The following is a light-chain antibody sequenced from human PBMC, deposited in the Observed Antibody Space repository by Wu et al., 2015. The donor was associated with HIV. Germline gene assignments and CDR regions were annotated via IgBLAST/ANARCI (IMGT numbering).Light chain of an antibody. CDR2: GAS. Sequence: EIVMTQSPATLSVSPGERATLSCRASQSVSSKLAWYQQKPGQAPRLLIYGASTRATGIPARFSGSGSGTEFTLNISSLQSGDFVVYYCQQYNNWPLTFGGRDQG. CDR3: QQYNNWPLT. V-gene: IGKV3-15*01. J-gene: IGKJ4*01. CDR1: QSVSSK.